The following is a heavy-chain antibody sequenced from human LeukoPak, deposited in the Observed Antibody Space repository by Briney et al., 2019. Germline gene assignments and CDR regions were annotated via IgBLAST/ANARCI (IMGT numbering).Heavy chain of an antibody. D-gene: IGHD7-27*01. V-gene: IGHV3-15*01. CDR3: TTGPDWGQFDS. J-gene: IGHJ4*02. Sequence: WIRQPPGKGLEWVGRIKKKNDGGTTDYAAPVKGRFSISRDDSKNTLYLQMNSLKSEDTAVYYCTTGPDWGQFDSWGQGTPVIVSS. CDR2: IKKKNDGGTT.